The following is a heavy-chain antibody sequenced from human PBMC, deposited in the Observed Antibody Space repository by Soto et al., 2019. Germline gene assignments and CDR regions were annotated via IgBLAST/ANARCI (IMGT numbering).Heavy chain of an antibody. Sequence: EVQLVESGGGLVKPGGSLRLSCAASGFTFSTYSMNWVRQAPGKGLEWVSPISSSSSYIYYADSVKGRFTISRDNAKNSLYLQMNSLRAEDTAVYYCARDLNTYYDFWSGYYDYWGQGTLVTVSS. V-gene: IGHV3-21*01. CDR1: GFTFSTYS. CDR3: ARDLNTYYDFWSGYYDY. CDR2: ISSSSSYI. D-gene: IGHD3-3*01. J-gene: IGHJ4*02.